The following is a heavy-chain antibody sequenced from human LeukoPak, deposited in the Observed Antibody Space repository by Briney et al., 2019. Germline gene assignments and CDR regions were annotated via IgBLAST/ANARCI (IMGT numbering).Heavy chain of an antibody. CDR2: IYYSGST. CDR3: ARGRRGSYAEIDS. D-gene: IGHD1-26*01. V-gene: IGHV4-28*06. J-gene: IGHJ4*02. Sequence: SEILSLTCAVSGYSISSSNWWGWIRHPPGKALEWIGYIYYSGSTNYNPSLKSRVTMSVDTSKNQFSLKLNSVTALDTAVYYCARGRRGSYAEIDSWGQGTLVTVSS. CDR1: GYSISSSNW.